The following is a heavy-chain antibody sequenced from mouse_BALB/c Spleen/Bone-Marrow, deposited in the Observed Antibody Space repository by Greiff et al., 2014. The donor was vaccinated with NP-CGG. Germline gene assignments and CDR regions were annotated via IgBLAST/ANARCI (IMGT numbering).Heavy chain of an antibody. V-gene: IGHV1S34*01. CDR1: GHSFTGYN. D-gene: IGHD2-12*01. CDR3: ARKDYSYDGFAY. CDR2: ISCYNGAT. J-gene: IGHJ3*01. Sequence: LVKTGASVKISCKASGHSFTGYNMHWVKQSHGKSLEWIGYISCYNGATNYNQKFKGKASFTVDTSSSTVYMQFNSLTSDDAAFYFCARKDYSYDGFAYWGQGTLVTVSA.